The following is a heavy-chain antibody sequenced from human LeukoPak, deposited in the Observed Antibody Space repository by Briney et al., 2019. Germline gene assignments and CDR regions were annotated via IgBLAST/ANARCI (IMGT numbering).Heavy chain of an antibody. CDR1: GYTFSHYG. J-gene: IGHJ2*01. Sequence: GASVKVSCKASGYTFSHYGVNWVRQAPGQGLEWMGWINRDTGNPTYAQDFTGRFVFSLDASVRTAYLQISNLKAEDTAVYYCARVQWDWHFDLWGRGTLVTVSS. V-gene: IGHV7-4-1*02. CDR2: INRDTGNP. CDR3: ARVQWDWHFDL. D-gene: IGHD2-8*01.